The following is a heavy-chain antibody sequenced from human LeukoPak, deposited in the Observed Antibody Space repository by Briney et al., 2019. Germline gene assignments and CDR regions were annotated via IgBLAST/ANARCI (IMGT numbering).Heavy chain of an antibody. J-gene: IGHJ3*02. CDR3: ARDFSRPNRAFDI. Sequence: PSQTLSLTCTVSGGSISSGSYYWSWIRQPAGKGLEWIGRIYTSGSTNYNPSLKSRFTTSLDTSKNQFSLKLSSVTAADTAVYYCARDFSRPNRAFDIWGQGTMVTVSS. V-gene: IGHV4-61*02. CDR1: GGSISSGSYY. CDR2: IYTSGST.